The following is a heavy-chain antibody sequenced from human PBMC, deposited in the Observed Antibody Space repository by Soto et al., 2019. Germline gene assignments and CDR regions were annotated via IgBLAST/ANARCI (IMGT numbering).Heavy chain of an antibody. V-gene: IGHV3-9*01. Sequence: EVQLVESGGGLVQPGRSLSLSCAASGFTFDDYAMHWVRQAPGKGLEWVSGISWNSGSIGYADSVKGRFTISRDNAKNSLYLQMNSLRAEDTALYYCAKDRSGGIPGYFDYWGQGTLVTVSS. CDR1: GFTFDDYA. J-gene: IGHJ4*02. D-gene: IGHD2-15*01. CDR2: ISWNSGSI. CDR3: AKDRSGGIPGYFDY.